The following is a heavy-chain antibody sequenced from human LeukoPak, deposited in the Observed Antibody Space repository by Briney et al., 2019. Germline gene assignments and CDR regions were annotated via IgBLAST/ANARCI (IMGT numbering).Heavy chain of an antibody. CDR2: IIPIFGTA. CDR1: GGTFSSYA. V-gene: IGHV1-69*13. Sequence: ASVKVSCKASGGTFSSYAISWVRQAPGQGLEWMGGIIPIFGTANYAQEFQGRVTITADESTSTAYMELSSLRSEDTAVYYCARDPRGTIMVYDGDYYMDVWGKGTTVTVSS. D-gene: IGHD2-8*01. CDR3: ARDPRGTIMVYDGDYYMDV. J-gene: IGHJ6*03.